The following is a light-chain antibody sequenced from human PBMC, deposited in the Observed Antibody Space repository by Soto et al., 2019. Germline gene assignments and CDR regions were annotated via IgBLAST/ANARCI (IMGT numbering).Light chain of an antibody. CDR3: SSYTTSNTRQIV. V-gene: IGLV2-14*03. Sequence: SALSHPGSVSGSPGQSITISCTGTSSDVGGYNYVSWYQHPPGKAPKLIIYDVTNRPSGVSNPFSGSKSGNTASLTISGLQPEDEADYYCSSYTTSNTRQIVFGTGTKVTVL. CDR2: DVT. CDR1: SSDVGGYNY. J-gene: IGLJ1*01.